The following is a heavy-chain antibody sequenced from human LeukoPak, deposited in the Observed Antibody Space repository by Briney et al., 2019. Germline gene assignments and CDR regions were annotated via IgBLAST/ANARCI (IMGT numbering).Heavy chain of an antibody. V-gene: IGHV1-69*01. D-gene: IGHD6-19*01. J-gene: IGHJ4*02. Sequence: GASAKVSCKASGGTFSSYAISWVRQAPGQGLEWMGGIIPIFGTANYAQKFQGRVTITADGSTSTAYMELSSLRSEDTAVYYCARGYDSSGWYYFDYWGQGTLVTVSS. CDR3: ARGYDSSGWYYFDY. CDR1: GGTFSSYA. CDR2: IIPIFGTA.